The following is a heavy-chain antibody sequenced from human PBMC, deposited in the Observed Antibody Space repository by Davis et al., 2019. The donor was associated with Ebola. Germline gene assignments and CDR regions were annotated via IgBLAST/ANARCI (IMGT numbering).Heavy chain of an antibody. D-gene: IGHD4/OR15-4a*01. J-gene: IGHJ4*02. CDR2: IFHGGST. V-gene: IGHV4-59*08. CDR3: ASGVAGGAKGAFDY. Sequence: GSLRLSCTVSGGYISGYYWSWIRQPPGRELEWIGYIFHGGSTTYNPSLESRVTISIDTSTNQLSLRLNSVTAADTAVYFCASGVAGGAKGAFDYWGPGTLVTVSS. CDR1: GGYISGYY.